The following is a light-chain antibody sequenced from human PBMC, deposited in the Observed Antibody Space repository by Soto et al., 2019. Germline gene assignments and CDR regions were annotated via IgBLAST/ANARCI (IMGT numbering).Light chain of an antibody. CDR3: QLWDSSTVV. Sequence: SYELTQPLSVSVALGQTARITCGGNNIGTKSVHWYQQKPVQAPVLVIYRDNNRPSGIPERFSGSNSGNTATLTISRAQAGDEADYSCQLWDSSTVVFGGGTKLTVL. CDR2: RDN. J-gene: IGLJ2*01. CDR1: NIGTKS. V-gene: IGLV3-9*01.